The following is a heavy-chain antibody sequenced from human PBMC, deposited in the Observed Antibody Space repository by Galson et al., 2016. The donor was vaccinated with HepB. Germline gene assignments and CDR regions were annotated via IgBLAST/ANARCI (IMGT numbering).Heavy chain of an antibody. Sequence: SVKVSCKASGGTLTTYTIPWVRQAPGQGPECMGRIIPLLGIPKYAQKFQGRLTITADTSTSTTYMELTSLRSEDAAVYYCARPSSGWANDAFDSWGQVTMVTVAS. CDR3: ARPSSGWANDAFDS. D-gene: IGHD6-19*01. CDR1: GGTLTTYT. V-gene: IGHV1-69*02. J-gene: IGHJ3*02. CDR2: IIPLLGIP.